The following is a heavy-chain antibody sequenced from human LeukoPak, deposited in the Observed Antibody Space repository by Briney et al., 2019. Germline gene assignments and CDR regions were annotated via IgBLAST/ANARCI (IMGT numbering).Heavy chain of an antibody. D-gene: IGHD1-26*01. CDR2: INWNGGSS. CDR1: GFTFSSYS. Sequence: PGGSLRLSCAASGFTFSSYSMNWVRQAPGKGLEWVSGINWNGGSSGYADSVRGRFTISRDNAKNSLYLQMNSLRAEDTALFYCARRWDSRFYFDYWGQGTLVTVSS. V-gene: IGHV3-20*04. J-gene: IGHJ4*02. CDR3: ARRWDSRFYFDY.